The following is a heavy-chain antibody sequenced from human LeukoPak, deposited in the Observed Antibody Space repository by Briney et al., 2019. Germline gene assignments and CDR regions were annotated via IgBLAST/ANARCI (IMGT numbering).Heavy chain of an antibody. CDR2: INSSGGST. V-gene: IGHV1-46*01. Sequence: ASVKVSCKASGYTFTSYYMHWVRQAPGQGLEWMGIINSSGGSTSYAQKFQGRVTMTRDTSTSTVYMELSSLRSEDTAVYYCARVSQRYYDSGNWFDPWGQGTLVTVSS. D-gene: IGHD3-22*01. CDR3: ARVSQRYYDSGNWFDP. J-gene: IGHJ5*02. CDR1: GYTFTSYY.